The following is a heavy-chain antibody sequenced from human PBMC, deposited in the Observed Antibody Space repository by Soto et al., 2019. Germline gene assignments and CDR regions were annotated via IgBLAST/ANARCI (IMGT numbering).Heavy chain of an antibody. CDR3: ARDRDTAMVSSPDY. D-gene: IGHD5-18*01. CDR2: ISYDGSNK. V-gene: IGHV3-30-3*01. J-gene: IGHJ4*02. Sequence: GGSLRLSCAASGFTFSSYAMHWVRQAPGKGLEWVAVISYDGSNKYYADSVKGRFTISRDNSKNTLYLQMNSLRAEDTAVYYCARDRDTAMVSSPDYWGQGTLVTVSS. CDR1: GFTFSSYA.